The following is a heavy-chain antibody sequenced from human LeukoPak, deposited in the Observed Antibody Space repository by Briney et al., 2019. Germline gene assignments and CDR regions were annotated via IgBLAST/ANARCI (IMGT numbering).Heavy chain of an antibody. J-gene: IGHJ4*02. CDR3: ARDPTSYYDFWIGDY. CDR2: INHSGST. D-gene: IGHD3-3*01. Sequence: SETLSLTCAVYGGSFSGYYWSWIRQPPGKGLEWIGEINHSGSTNYNPSLKSRVTISVDTSKNQFSLKLSSVTAADTAVYYCARDPTSYYDFWIGDYWGQGTLVTVSS. V-gene: IGHV4-34*01. CDR1: GGSFSGYY.